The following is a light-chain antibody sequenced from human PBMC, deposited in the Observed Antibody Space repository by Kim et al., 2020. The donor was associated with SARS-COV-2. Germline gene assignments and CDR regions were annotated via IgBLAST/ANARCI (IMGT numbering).Light chain of an antibody. CDR1: QRVSSSD. CDR2: GSS. V-gene: IGKV3-20*01. J-gene: IGKJ1*01. CDR3: QQYGSAPWT. Sequence: WSPGERATLSCRASQRVSSSDLAWYQQKPAQAPRLLIFGSSSRATGIPDKFIGSGSGTDFTLTISRLEPEDFAVYYCQQYGSAPWTFGQGTKLEI.